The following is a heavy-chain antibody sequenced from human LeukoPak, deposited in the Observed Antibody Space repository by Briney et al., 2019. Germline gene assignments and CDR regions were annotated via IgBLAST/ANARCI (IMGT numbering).Heavy chain of an antibody. D-gene: IGHD4-17*01. CDR3: ARPWEITTVTTVAFDI. CDR2: INPNSGGT. Sequence: ASVKVSCKASGYTFTGYYMHWVRQAPGQGLEWMGWINPNSGGTNYAQKFQGRVTMTRDTSISTAYMELSRLRSDDTAVYYCARPWEITTVTTVAFDIWGQGTMVTVSS. J-gene: IGHJ3*02. V-gene: IGHV1-2*02. CDR1: GYTFTGYY.